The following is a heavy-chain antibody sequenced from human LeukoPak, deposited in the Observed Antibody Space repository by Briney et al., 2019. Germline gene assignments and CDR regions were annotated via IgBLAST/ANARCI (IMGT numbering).Heavy chain of an antibody. D-gene: IGHD1-1*01. V-gene: IGHV6-1*01. J-gene: IGHJ6*02. CDR1: GDSVSSNSAA. CDR3: ARGANVRVQLERPSPYYYYYGMDV. Sequence: SQTLSLTCAISGDSVSSNSAARNWIRQSPSRGLEWLGRTYYRSKWYNDYAVSVKSRITINPDTSKNQFSLQLNSVTPEDTAVYYCARGANVRVQLERPSPYYYYYGMDVWGQGTTVTVSS. CDR2: TYYRSKWYN.